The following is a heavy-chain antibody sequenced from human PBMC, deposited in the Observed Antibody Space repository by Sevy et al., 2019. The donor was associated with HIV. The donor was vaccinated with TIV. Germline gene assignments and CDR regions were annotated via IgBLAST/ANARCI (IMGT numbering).Heavy chain of an antibody. Sequence: GGSLRLSCAASGFTFSIYGMHWVRQAPGKGLEWVACIRYDGSTKYYADSVKGRFTISRDNSKNTLYLQMNSLRAEDTAVYYCAKDLTGRYSSSSGDFDYWGQGTLVTSPQ. CDR3: AKDLTGRYSSSSGDFDY. J-gene: IGHJ4*02. CDR1: GFTFSIYG. CDR2: IRYDGSTK. V-gene: IGHV3-30*02. D-gene: IGHD6-6*01.